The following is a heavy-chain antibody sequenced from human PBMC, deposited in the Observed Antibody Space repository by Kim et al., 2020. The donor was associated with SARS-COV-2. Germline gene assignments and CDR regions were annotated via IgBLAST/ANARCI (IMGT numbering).Heavy chain of an antibody. Sequence: GGSLRLSCAASGFTFSSYAMHWVRQAPGKGLEWVAVISYDGSNKYYADSVKGRFTISRDNSKNTLYLQMNSLRAEDTAVYYCARGGVRDGYIFDAFDIWGQGTMVTVSS. CDR3: ARGGVRDGYIFDAFDI. CDR2: ISYDGSNK. D-gene: IGHD5-12*01. J-gene: IGHJ3*02. V-gene: IGHV3-30-3*01. CDR1: GFTFSSYA.